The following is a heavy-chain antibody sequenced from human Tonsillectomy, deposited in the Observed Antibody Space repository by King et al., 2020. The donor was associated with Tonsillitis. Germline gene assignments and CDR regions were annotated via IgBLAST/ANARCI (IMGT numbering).Heavy chain of an antibody. CDR2: ISCSGGST. CDR1: GFTFSSYV. D-gene: IGHD2-2*02. J-gene: IGHJ4*02. Sequence: VQLVESGGGLVQPGGSLRLSCAASGFTFSSYVMSWVRQAPGKGLEWVSAISCSGGSTYYADSVKGRFTISRDNSKNTLYLQMNSLRAEDTAVYYCAKAFDCSSTSCYTSGVFDYWGQGTQVTVSS. V-gene: IGHV3-23*04. CDR3: AKAFDCSSTSCYTSGVFDY.